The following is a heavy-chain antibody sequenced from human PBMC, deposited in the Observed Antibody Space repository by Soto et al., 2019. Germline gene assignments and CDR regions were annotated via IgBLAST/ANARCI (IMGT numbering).Heavy chain of an antibody. V-gene: IGHV1-69*13. CDR3: ARLSGYSYGPYYYYYGMDV. J-gene: IGHJ6*02. CDR1: GCTFSSYA. D-gene: IGHD5-18*01. Sequence: SVKVSCKASGCTFSSYAISWVRQAPGQGLEWMGGIIPIFGTANYAQKFQGRVTITADESTSTAYMELSSLRSEDTAVYYCARLSGYSYGPYYYYYGMDVWGQGTTVTVSS. CDR2: IIPIFGTA.